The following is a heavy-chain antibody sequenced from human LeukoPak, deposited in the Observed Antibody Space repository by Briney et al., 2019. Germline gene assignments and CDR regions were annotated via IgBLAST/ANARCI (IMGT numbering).Heavy chain of an antibody. Sequence: TSETLSLTCTVSGYSISSGYYWGWIRQPPGKGLEWIGSIYHSGSTYYNPSLKSRVTISVDTSKNQFSLKLSSVTAADTAVYYCAREVWYDILTGYYFDYWGQGTLVTVSS. V-gene: IGHV4-38-2*02. J-gene: IGHJ4*02. CDR3: AREVWYDILTGYYFDY. CDR1: GYSISSGYY. D-gene: IGHD3-9*01. CDR2: IYHSGST.